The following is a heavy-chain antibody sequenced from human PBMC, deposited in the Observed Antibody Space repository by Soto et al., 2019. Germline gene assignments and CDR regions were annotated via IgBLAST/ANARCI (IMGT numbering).Heavy chain of an antibody. CDR3: AREAAPHSSGWNY. Sequence: QVQLVQSGAEVKKPVSSVKVSCKASGDTYSSYEINWVRQAPGLGREWMGGIVPVYGTANYAPKFQGRVTLIADVSTGTTYMELSSLRSEDTAVYFCAREAAPHSSGWNYWGQGTLVTVSS. CDR2: IVPVYGTA. D-gene: IGHD6-19*01. CDR1: GDTYSSYE. J-gene: IGHJ4*02. V-gene: IGHV1-69*12.